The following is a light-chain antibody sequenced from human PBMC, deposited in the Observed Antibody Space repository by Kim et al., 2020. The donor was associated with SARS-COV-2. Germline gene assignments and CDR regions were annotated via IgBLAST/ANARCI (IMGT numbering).Light chain of an antibody. CDR2: GES. CDR1: QSVRCSY. V-gene: IGKV3-20*01. Sequence: PGGAAPRSCKSGQSVRCSYLAWYPQKPCQPPRLLFYGESSRAPGIPDRFSGSGSGTDFTLTISGLEPEDFSVYYCQQYGSSPPPFGQGTRLEIK. CDR3: QQYGSSPPP. J-gene: IGKJ5*01.